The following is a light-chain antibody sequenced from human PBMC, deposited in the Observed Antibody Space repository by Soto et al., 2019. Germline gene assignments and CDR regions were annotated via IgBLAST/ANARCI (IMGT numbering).Light chain of an antibody. CDR3: QHYNSYSEA. V-gene: IGKV1-5*01. Sequence: DIQITQSPSTRSASVGDRVTITCLASQSISNWLAWYQQKPVTAPKVLIYHASNLQSGVPSRFSGSGSGTEFTLTISSLQPDDFATYYCQHYNSYSEAFGQGTKVDIK. CDR2: HAS. CDR1: QSISNW. J-gene: IGKJ1*01.